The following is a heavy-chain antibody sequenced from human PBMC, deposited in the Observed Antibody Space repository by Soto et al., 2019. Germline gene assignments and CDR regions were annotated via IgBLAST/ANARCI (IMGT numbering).Heavy chain of an antibody. CDR3: ARELLNWNDGSWFDP. Sequence: QVQLVQSGAEVKKPGASVKVSCKASGYTFTSYGLSWVRQAPGQGLEWMGWISAYNGNTNYAQKLQGRVTMTTDTSTSTAYRELRSLRSDATAVYYCARELLNWNDGSWFDPWGQGTLVTVSS. D-gene: IGHD1-1*01. J-gene: IGHJ5*02. CDR1: GYTFTSYG. V-gene: IGHV1-18*04. CDR2: ISAYNGNT.